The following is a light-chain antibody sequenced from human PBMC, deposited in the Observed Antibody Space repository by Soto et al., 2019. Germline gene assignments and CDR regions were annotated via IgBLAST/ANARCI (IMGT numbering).Light chain of an antibody. V-gene: IGKV3-15*01. CDR3: QQHNDWPPWT. J-gene: IGKJ1*01. CDR2: GAS. CDR1: QSVSSN. Sequence: EIVMTQSPATLSVSPGERATLSCRASQSVSSNLAWYQQKPGQAPRLLIYGASTRATGIPARFSGTGSGPEFTLTISSLQSEDSALYYCQQHNDWPPWTFGQGTKVEIK.